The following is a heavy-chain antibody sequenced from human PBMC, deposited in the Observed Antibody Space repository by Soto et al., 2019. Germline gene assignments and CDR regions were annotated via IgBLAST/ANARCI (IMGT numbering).Heavy chain of an antibody. J-gene: IGHJ6*02. CDR3: AKDRDGAAAGPTKFYGMDV. D-gene: IGHD6-13*01. CDR1: GFTFSSYA. CDR2: ISGSGDST. Sequence: GGSLRLSCAASGFTFSSYAMSWVRQAPGKGLEWVSVISGSGDSTYYADSVRGRFTISRDNSKNTLYLQMNSLRAEDTAVYYCAKDRDGAAAGPTKFYGMDVWGQGTTVTVSS. V-gene: IGHV3-23*01.